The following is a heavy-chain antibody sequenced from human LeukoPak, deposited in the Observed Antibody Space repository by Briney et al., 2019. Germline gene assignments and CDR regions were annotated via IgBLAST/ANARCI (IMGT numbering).Heavy chain of an antibody. CDR1: GGSVSSGSYY. V-gene: IGHV4-61*01. CDR3: ARDGYDSSGYYYYFDY. D-gene: IGHD3-22*01. J-gene: IGHJ4*02. Sequence: SETLSLTCTVSGGSVSSGSYYWSWIRQPPGKGLEWIGYIYYSGSTNYNPSLKSRVTISVDTSKNQFSLKLSSVTAADTAVYYCARDGYDSSGYYYYFDYWGQGTLVTVSS. CDR2: IYYSGST.